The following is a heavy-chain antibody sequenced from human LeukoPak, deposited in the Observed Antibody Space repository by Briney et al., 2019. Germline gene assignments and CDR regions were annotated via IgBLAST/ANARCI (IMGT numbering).Heavy chain of an antibody. J-gene: IGHJ4*02. D-gene: IGHD1-1*01. CDR2: IYYTGNT. Sequence: SETLSLTCTVSGDSVSSPSHHWAWIRQPPGKGLEWIASIYYTGNTYYNPSLKSRLSISIDASKNYLSLKLSSVTAADTAVYFCTREFTSTSGDWGQGTLVTVSS. CDR3: TREFTSTSGD. V-gene: IGHV4-39*02. CDR1: GDSVSSPSHH.